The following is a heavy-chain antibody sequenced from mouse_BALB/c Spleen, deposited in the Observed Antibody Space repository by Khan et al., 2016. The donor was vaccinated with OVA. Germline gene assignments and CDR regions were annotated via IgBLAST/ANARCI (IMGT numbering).Heavy chain of an antibody. Sequence: QVQLKQSGAELARPGASVKLSCKASGYTFTRYWMQWVKQRPGQGLEWIGAIYPRDDDTRYTQKFKGKATLTADQSSSTASMQLSSLASEDSAVYYCARTGGAYDGYYGYFDVWGAGTTVTVSS. J-gene: IGHJ1*01. CDR2: IYPRDDDT. D-gene: IGHD2-3*01. CDR3: ARTGGAYDGYYGYFDV. CDR1: GYTFTRYW. V-gene: IGHV1-87*01.